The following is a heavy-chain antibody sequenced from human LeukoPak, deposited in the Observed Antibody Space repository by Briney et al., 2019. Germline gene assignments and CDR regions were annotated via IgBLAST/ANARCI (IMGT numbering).Heavy chain of an antibody. CDR3: TTDRPYNWNEADY. Sequence: KPGGSLRLSCAASGFTFSNAWMSWVRQAPGKGLEWVGRIKSKTDGGTTDYAAPVKGRFTISKDDSKNTLYLQMNSLKTEDTAVYYCTTDRPYNWNEADYWGQGTLVTVSS. CDR2: IKSKTDGGTT. J-gene: IGHJ4*02. D-gene: IGHD1-1*01. CDR1: GFTFSNAW. V-gene: IGHV3-15*01.